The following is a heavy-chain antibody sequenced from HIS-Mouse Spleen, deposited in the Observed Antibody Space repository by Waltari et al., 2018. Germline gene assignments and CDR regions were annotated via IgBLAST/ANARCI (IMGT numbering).Heavy chain of an antibody. J-gene: IGHJ4*02. CDR2: MNPNSGNT. CDR3: ARGGPPGSGVWLQFDY. V-gene: IGHV1-8*01. D-gene: IGHD5-12*01. Sequence: QVQLVQSGAEVKKPGASVKVSCKASGYTFTSYDINRVLQAPGQGLEWMGWMNPNSGNTGYAQKFQGRVTMTRNTSISTAYMELSSLRSEDTAVYYCARGGPPGSGVWLQFDYWGQGTLVTVSS. CDR1: GYTFTSYD.